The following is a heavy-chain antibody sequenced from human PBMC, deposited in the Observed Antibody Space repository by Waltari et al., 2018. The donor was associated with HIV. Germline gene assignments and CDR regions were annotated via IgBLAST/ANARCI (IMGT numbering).Heavy chain of an antibody. CDR3: AKLISPQDGYNLDY. J-gene: IGHJ4*02. D-gene: IGHD5-12*01. CDR1: GGSISSSSYY. CDR2: IYYSGSA. V-gene: IGHV4-39*07. Sequence: QLQLQESGPGLVKPSETLSLTCTVSGGSISSSSYYWGWIRQPPGKGLEWIGSIYYSGSAYYNPSLKSRVTISVDTSKNQFSLKLSSVTAADTAVYYCAKLISPQDGYNLDYWGQGTLVTVSS.